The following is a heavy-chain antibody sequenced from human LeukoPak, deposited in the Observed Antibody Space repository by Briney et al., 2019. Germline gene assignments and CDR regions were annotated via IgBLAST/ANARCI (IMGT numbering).Heavy chain of an antibody. CDR1: GFTFSSYS. CDR2: ISSSSNYI. D-gene: IGHD6-19*01. J-gene: IGHJ4*02. CDR3: ARLAVAGLGFDY. Sequence: PGGSLRLSCAASGFTFSSYSMTWVRQAPGKGLEWVSSISSSSNYIYYADSVKGRFTISRDNAKNSLCLQMNSLRAEDTAVYYCARLAVAGLGFDYWGQGTLVTVSS. V-gene: IGHV3-21*06.